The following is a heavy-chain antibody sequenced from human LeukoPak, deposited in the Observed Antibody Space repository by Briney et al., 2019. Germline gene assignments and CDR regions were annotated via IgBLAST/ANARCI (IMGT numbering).Heavy chain of an antibody. CDR2: ISYDGSNK. Sequence: GGSLRLSCAASGFTFSSYAMSWVRQAPGKGLEWVAVISYDGSNKYYADSVKGRFTISRDNSKNTLYLQMNSLRAEDTAVYYCAKGIIQLWLRGGFDYWGQGTLVTVSS. CDR3: AKGIIQLWLRGGFDY. CDR1: GFTFSSYA. V-gene: IGHV3-30*18. D-gene: IGHD5-18*01. J-gene: IGHJ4*02.